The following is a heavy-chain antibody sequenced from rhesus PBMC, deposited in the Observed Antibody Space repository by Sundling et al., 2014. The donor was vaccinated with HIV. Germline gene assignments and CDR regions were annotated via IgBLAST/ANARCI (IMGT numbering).Heavy chain of an antibody. CDR3: STAYAIYYFDS. CDR2: IRSKANSYTT. Sequence: EVQLVESGGGLVQPGGSLRLSCAASGFTFSDHYMHWVRQAQGKGLEWVGLIRSKANSYTTEYAAAVKGRFTISRDDSKNTLYLQMTSLKTEDTAVYYCSTAYAIYYFDSWGQGVLVTVSS. J-gene: IGHJ4*01. CDR1: GFTFSDHY. V-gene: IGHV3-13*01. D-gene: IGHD2-39*01.